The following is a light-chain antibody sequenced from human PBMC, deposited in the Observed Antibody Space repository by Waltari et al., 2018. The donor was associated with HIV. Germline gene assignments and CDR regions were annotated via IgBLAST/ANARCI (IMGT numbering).Light chain of an antibody. CDR2: SAF. CDR1: QSISRY. CDR3: HQSYLSPDT. J-gene: IGKJ2*01. Sequence: DIQMTQFPSSLSATVGDRVTITCRASQSISRYLSWYQQKPGKAPKLLVDSAFSLQSGVSSRFSGSGSGTVFTLTISSLQPEDSATYYCHQSYLSPDTFGQVTRLEIK. V-gene: IGKV1-39*01.